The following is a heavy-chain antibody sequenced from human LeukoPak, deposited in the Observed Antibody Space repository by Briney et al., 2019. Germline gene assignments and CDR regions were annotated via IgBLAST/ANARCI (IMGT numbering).Heavy chain of an antibody. CDR1: GFTFSNCW. Sequence: GGSLRLSCAASGFTFSNCWMSWVRQAPGKGLEWVANIKQDGSDKYYVDSVKGRFTISRDNAKNSLFLQMNSLRAEDTAVYYCARGVHTFDYWGQGTLVTVSS. J-gene: IGHJ4*02. CDR2: IKQDGSDK. V-gene: IGHV3-7*01. CDR3: ARGVHTFDY.